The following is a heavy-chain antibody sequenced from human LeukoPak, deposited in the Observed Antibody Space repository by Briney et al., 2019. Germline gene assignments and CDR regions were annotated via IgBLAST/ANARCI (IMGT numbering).Heavy chain of an antibody. D-gene: IGHD2-15*01. CDR3: ASGYCSGGSCYRWIDC. CDR1: GGSISSGGYY. CDR2: IYYSGST. V-gene: IGHV4-31*03. Sequence: SQTLSLTCTVSGGSISSGGYYWSWIRQHPGKGLEWIGYIYYSGSTYYNPSLKSRVTISVDTSKNQFSLKLSSVTAADTAVYYCASGYCSGGSCYRWIDCWGQGTLVTVSS. J-gene: IGHJ4*02.